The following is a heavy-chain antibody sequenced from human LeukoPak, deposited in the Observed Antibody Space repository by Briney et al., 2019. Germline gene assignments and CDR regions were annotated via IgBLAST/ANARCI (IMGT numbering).Heavy chain of an antibody. J-gene: IGHJ5*02. V-gene: IGHV4-34*01. Sequence: SSETLSLTCAVHGGSFSGYYWGWIRQPPGKGLEWIGEINHSGSTNYNPSLKSRVTISVDTSKNQFSLKLSSVTAADTAVYYCARLTLDTAMAPNWFDPWGQGTLVTVSS. CDR2: INHSGST. CDR1: GGSFSGYY. CDR3: ARLTLDTAMAPNWFDP. D-gene: IGHD5-18*01.